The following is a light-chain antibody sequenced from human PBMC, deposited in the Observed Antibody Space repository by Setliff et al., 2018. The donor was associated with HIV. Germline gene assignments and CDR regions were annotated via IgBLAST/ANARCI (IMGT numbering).Light chain of an antibody. Sequence: SYELTQPPSVSVAPGKTARITCGGNNIGSIGVHWYQQKPGQAPVLVIYYDSDRPSGIPERFSGSNSGNTATLTISRVEAGDEADYYCQVWDSSSDRGVFGGGTKVTVL. V-gene: IGLV3-21*04. J-gene: IGLJ3*02. CDR2: YDS. CDR1: NIGSIG. CDR3: QVWDSSSDRGV.